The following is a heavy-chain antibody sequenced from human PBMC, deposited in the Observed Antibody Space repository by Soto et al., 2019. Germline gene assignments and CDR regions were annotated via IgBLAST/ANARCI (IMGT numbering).Heavy chain of an antibody. CDR1: GGTFSSYA. Sequence: QVQLVQSGAEVKKPGSSVKVSCKASGGTFSSYAISWVRQAPGQGLEWMGGIIPIFGTANYAQQFQGRVTITADASTSTAYLELSSLRSEDTAVYYCAREGGYCGRDCSDRYYYYGMAVWGHVTTVTVSS. V-gene: IGHV1-69*01. D-gene: IGHD2-21*02. CDR3: AREGGYCGRDCSDRYYYYGMAV. J-gene: IGHJ6*02. CDR2: IIPIFGTA.